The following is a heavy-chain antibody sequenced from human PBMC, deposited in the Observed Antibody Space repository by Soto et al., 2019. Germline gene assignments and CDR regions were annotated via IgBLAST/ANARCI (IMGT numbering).Heavy chain of an antibody. D-gene: IGHD2-2*01. V-gene: IGHV3-23*01. CDR2: ISNSGDTI. Sequence: EVQLLESGGGLVQPGGSLRLSCVASGFTFSYYTMSWVRQAPGKGLEWVSGISNSGDTIYYADSVKGRFTISRDNFKNTLYLQMNSLRADDPAVYYGADPVPSPTHYDYYAIDVWGQGTTVTVYS. J-gene: IGHJ6*02. CDR1: GFTFSYYT. CDR3: ADPVPSPTHYDYYAIDV.